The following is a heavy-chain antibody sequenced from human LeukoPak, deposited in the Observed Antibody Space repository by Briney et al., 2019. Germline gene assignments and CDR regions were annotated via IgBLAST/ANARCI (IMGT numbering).Heavy chain of an antibody. CDR1: GITLSNYG. CDR3: TRDFASQQFDY. J-gene: IGHJ4*02. D-gene: IGHD1/OR15-1a*01. V-gene: IGHV3-23*01. CDR2: ISERGGST. Sequence: PGGSLRLSCVVSGITLSNYGMSWVRQAPGKGLEWVSGISERGGSTNYADSVKGRFIISRDTSKNTVYLQMNSLRVEDTAVYYCTRDFASQQFDYWGQGTLVTVSS.